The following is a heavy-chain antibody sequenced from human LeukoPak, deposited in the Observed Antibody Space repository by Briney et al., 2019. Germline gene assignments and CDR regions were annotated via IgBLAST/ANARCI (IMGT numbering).Heavy chain of an antibody. CDR3: ARGYSYGPRSDP. CDR2: IIPIFGTA. D-gene: IGHD5-18*01. Sequence: SVKVSCKASGGTFSSYAISWVRQAPGQGLEWMGGIIPIFGTANYAQKFQGRVTITADESTSTAYMELSSLRSEDTAVYYCARGYSYGPRSDPWGQGTLVTVSS. V-gene: IGHV1-69*01. CDR1: GGTFSSYA. J-gene: IGHJ5*02.